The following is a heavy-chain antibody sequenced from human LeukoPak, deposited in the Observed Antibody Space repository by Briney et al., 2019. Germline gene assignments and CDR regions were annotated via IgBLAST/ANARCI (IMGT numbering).Heavy chain of an antibody. J-gene: IGHJ6*02. V-gene: IGHV3-21*04. CDR1: GFTFSSYS. CDR2: ISSSSSYI. D-gene: IGHD3-10*01. Sequence: GGSLRLSCAASGFTFSSYSMNWVRQAPGKGLEWVSSISSSSSYIYYADSVKGRFTISRDNSKNTLYLQMNSLRAEDTAVYYCAKVRDYYYYGMDVWGQGTTVTVSS. CDR3: AKVRDYYYYGMDV.